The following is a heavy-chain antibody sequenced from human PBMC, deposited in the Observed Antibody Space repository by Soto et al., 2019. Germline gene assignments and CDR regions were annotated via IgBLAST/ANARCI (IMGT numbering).Heavy chain of an antibody. D-gene: IGHD3-22*01. CDR2: ITGSGDYT. CDR3: AKARYYDSTGYLYYFDY. Sequence: VGSLRLSCAASGFTFSNYAMSWVRQAPGKGLEWVSSITGSGDYTYYADSVKGRFTISRDNSKNTLYLQMNSLRAEDTAVYYCAKARYYDSTGYLYYFDYWGQGTLVTVSS. J-gene: IGHJ4*02. CDR1: GFTFSNYA. V-gene: IGHV3-23*01.